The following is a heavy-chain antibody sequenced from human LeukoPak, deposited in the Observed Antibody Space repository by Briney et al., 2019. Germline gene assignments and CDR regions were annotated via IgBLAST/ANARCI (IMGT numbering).Heavy chain of an antibody. Sequence: GESLKISCKGSGYRFTNYWIGWVRQMPGKGLECMGIIYPDDSDIRYSPSFQGQVTISADKSVSTAYLQWSSLKASDTAMYYCARVVVVVAATHGWFDPWGQGTLVTVSS. CDR1: GYRFTNYW. D-gene: IGHD2-15*01. V-gene: IGHV5-51*01. CDR2: IYPDDSDI. CDR3: ARVVVVVAATHGWFDP. J-gene: IGHJ5*02.